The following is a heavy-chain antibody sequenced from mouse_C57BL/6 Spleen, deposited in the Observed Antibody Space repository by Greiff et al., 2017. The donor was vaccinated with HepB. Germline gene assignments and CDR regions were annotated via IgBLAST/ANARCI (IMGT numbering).Heavy chain of an antibody. CDR1: GYAFSSSW. D-gene: IGHD2-4*01. J-gene: IGHJ4*01. CDR3: ARKGSYYDYDVDYYAMDY. V-gene: IGHV1-82*01. CDR2: IYPGDGDT. Sequence: QVQLQQSGPELVKPGASVKISCKASGYAFSSSWMNWVKQRPGKGLEWIGRIYPGDGDTNYNGKFKGKATLTADKSSSTAYMQLSSLTSEDSAVYFCARKGSYYDYDVDYYAMDYWGQGTSVTVSS.